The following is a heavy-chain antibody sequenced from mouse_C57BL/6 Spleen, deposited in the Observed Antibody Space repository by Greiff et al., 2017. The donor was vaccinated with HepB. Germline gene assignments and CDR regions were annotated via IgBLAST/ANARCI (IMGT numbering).Heavy chain of an antibody. J-gene: IGHJ4*01. CDR3: ARSYDSDVGAMDY. CDR1: GYTFTSYW. CDR2: IYPGSGST. D-gene: IGHD2-4*01. V-gene: IGHV1-55*01. Sequence: VQLQQPGAELVKPGASVKMSCKASGYTFTSYWITWVKQRPGQGLEWIGDIYPGSGSTNYNEKFKSKATLTVDTSSSTAYMQLSSLTSEDSAVYYCARSYDSDVGAMDYWGQGTSVTVSS.